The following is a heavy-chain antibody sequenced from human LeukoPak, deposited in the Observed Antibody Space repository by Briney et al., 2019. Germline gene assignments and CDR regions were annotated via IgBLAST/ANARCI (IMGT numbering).Heavy chain of an antibody. CDR2: IKQDGSEK. Sequence: GGSLRLSCAASGFTFSSYWMSWVRQAPGKGLEWVANIKQDGSEKYYVDSVKGRFTISRDNAKNSLYLQMNSLRAEDTAVYYCARGREMATIRVSDCSDYWGQGTLVTVSS. CDR1: GFTFSSYW. V-gene: IGHV3-7*01. D-gene: IGHD5-24*01. CDR3: ARGREMATIRVSDCSDY. J-gene: IGHJ4*02.